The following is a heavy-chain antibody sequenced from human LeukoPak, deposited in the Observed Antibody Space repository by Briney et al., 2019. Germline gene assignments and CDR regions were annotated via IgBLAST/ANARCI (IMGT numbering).Heavy chain of an antibody. CDR1: GGSFSGYY. V-gene: IGHV4-34*01. CDR3: ARAIAVAGTGYGVYYYYYMDV. D-gene: IGHD6-19*01. J-gene: IGHJ6*03. Sequence: PSETLSLTCAVHGGSFSGYYWSWIRQPPGKGLEWIGEINHSGSTNYNPSLKSRVTISVDTSKNQFSLKLSSVTAADTAVYYCARAIAVAGTGYGVYYYYYMDVWGKGTTVTVSS. CDR2: INHSGST.